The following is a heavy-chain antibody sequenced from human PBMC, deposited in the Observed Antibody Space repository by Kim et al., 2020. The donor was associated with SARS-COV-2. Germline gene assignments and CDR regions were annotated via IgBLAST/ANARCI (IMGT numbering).Heavy chain of an antibody. CDR3: VRDGGPFDPPDY. V-gene: IGHV3-48*02. Sequence: GGSLRLSCAASGFIFSSYRMNWVRQAPGKGLEWISYIGYSSTPIYYADSVKGRFTISRDNAKNSLYLQMNSLRDEDTAVYYCVRDGGPFDPPDYWGPGTQLTVSS. D-gene: IGHD3-3*01. J-gene: IGHJ4*02. CDR2: IGYSSTPI. CDR1: GFIFSSYR.